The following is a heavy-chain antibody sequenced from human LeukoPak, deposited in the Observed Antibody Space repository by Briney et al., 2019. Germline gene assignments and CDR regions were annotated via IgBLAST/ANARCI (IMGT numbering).Heavy chain of an antibody. CDR2: INHSGST. D-gene: IGHD6-13*01. J-gene: IGHJ4*02. Sequence: SETLSLTCAVYGGSLSGYYWSWIRQPPGKGLEWIGEINHSGSTNYNPSLKSRVTISVDTSKNQFSLKLSSVTAADTAVYYCARSPYMEQLEFDYWGQGTLVTVSS. CDR3: ARSPYMEQLEFDY. V-gene: IGHV4-34*01. CDR1: GGSLSGYY.